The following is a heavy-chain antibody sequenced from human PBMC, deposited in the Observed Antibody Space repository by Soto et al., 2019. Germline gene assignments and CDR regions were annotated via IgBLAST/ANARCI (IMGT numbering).Heavy chain of an antibody. CDR3: ARPMNGIAGFFDY. D-gene: IGHD6-13*01. CDR1: GFSFNVYS. CDR2: ISSSSSYI. J-gene: IGHJ4*02. V-gene: IGHV3-21*05. Sequence: PGGSLRLCCTTSGFSFNVYSMNWVRQVPGKGLEWVSYISSSSSYIYYADSVKGRFTISRDNSKSTLYLQMDSLRAEDTAVYYCARPMNGIAGFFDYWGQGTLVTVSS.